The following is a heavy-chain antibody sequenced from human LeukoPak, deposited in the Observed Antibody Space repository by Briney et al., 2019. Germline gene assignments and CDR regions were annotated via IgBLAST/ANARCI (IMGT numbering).Heavy chain of an antibody. Sequence: GRSLRLSCAASGFTFDDYAMHWVRQAPGKGLEWVSGISWNSGSIGYADSVKGRFTISRDNAKNSLYLQMNSLRAEDTAVYYCARDLYCGGDCSSGAFDIWGQGTMVTVSS. CDR1: GFTFDDYA. CDR2: ISWNSGSI. CDR3: ARDLYCGGDCSSGAFDI. D-gene: IGHD2-21*02. J-gene: IGHJ3*02. V-gene: IGHV3-9*01.